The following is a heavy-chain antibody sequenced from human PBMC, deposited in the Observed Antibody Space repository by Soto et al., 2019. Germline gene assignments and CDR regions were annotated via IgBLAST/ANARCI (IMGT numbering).Heavy chain of an antibody. Sequence: QGQLVQSGGEVKKPGASVKVSCKASGYTFTRYGISWVRQAPGQGLEWMGWISGYNGDTKYAQKLQGRVTMTVDTSTTTAYMALRSLTADDRAVYYCAKNGRPPYYYYGMDVWGQGTTVTVSS. CDR2: ISGYNGDT. J-gene: IGHJ6*02. D-gene: IGHD2-8*01. V-gene: IGHV1-18*01. CDR1: GYTFTRYG. CDR3: AKNGRPPYYYYGMDV.